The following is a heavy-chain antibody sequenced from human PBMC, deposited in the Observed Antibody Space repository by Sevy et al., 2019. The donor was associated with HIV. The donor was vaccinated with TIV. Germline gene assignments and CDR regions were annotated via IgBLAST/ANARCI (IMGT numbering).Heavy chain of an antibody. Sequence: ASVKVSCKASGYTFTDTGYYVHWVRQAPGQGLEWMGWINPKSGATNYAQKFQGRVTMTRDTSVSTANMELRRLRSDDTAVYYCARESYDFWTGPVDYDYGMDVWGQGTTVTVSS. CDR2: INPKSGAT. V-gene: IGHV1-2*02. J-gene: IGHJ6*02. D-gene: IGHD3-3*01. CDR3: ARESYDFWTGPVDYDYGMDV. CDR1: GYTFTDTGYY.